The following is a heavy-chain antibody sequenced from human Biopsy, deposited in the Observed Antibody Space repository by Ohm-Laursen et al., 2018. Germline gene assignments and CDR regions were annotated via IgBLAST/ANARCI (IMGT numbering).Heavy chain of an antibody. CDR1: GYSFTSYY. J-gene: IGHJ4*02. CDR3: ARNTGWYGDLYYFDY. Sequence: SVKVSCKASGYSFTSYYMHWVRQAPGQGLEWMGMLNPSGSTTSYPQIFQGRVTMTRDTSKSTVYMELSSLRSADTAVYFCARNTGWYGDLYYFDYWGQGTLVTVSS. V-gene: IGHV1-46*01. D-gene: IGHD6-19*01. CDR2: LNPSGSTT.